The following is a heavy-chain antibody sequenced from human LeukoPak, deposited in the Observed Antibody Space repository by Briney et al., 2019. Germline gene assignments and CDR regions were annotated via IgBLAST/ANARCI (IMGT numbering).Heavy chain of an antibody. J-gene: IGHJ3*02. V-gene: IGHV4-59*08. CDR1: GGSMKSYY. D-gene: IGHD2/OR15-2a*01. Sequence: PSETLSLTCTVSGGSMKSYYWSWIRQPLGKGLEWIGNIYYSGTTNYNPSVRSRVTISVDTSKNQFSLKLSSVTDADTAAYYCARKYWDAFDIWGQGTKVTVSS. CDR3: ARKYWDAFDI. CDR2: IYYSGTT.